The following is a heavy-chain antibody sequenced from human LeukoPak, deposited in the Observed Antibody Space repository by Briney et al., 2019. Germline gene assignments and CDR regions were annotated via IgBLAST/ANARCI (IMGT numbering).Heavy chain of an antibody. CDR2: IYYSGST. Sequence: SETLSLTCTVSGGSISSGTYCWTWIRQHPGKGLEWIGYIYYSGSTYYNPSLKNRVIISMDTSKNQFSPKLTSVTAADTAIYYCAKSHSGYEFVNWGQGTLVTVSS. CDR1: GGSISSGTYC. V-gene: IGHV4-31*03. J-gene: IGHJ4*02. CDR3: AKSHSGYEFVN. D-gene: IGHD5-12*01.